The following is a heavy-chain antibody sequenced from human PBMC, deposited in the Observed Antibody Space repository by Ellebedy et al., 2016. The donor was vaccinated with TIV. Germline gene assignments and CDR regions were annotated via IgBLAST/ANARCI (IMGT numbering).Heavy chain of an antibody. CDR2: ISNSGST. CDR3: ARIKGRGDYSDY. CDR1: GASISSYY. V-gene: IGHV4-59*01. J-gene: IGHJ4*02. D-gene: IGHD4-17*01. Sequence: SETLSLXCAVPGASISSYYRSWIRQPPGKGLEWIGYISNSGSTNYNPSLKSRLTISLDTSKNQFYLKVTSVTAADTAVYYCARIKGRGDYSDYWGQGTLVTVSS.